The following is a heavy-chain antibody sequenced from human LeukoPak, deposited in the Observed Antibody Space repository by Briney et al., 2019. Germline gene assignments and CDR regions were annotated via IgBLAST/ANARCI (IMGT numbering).Heavy chain of an antibody. Sequence: SQTLSLTCTVSGGSISSGGYYWSWIRQHPGKGLEWIGYIYYSGSTYYTPSLKSRVTISVDTSKTQFSLKLSSLTAAGTAVYYCAREGGCLGELSLIDYWGQGTLVTVSS. CDR2: IYYSGST. CDR1: GGSISSGGYY. V-gene: IGHV4-31*03. CDR3: AREGGCLGELSLIDY. J-gene: IGHJ4*02. D-gene: IGHD3-16*02.